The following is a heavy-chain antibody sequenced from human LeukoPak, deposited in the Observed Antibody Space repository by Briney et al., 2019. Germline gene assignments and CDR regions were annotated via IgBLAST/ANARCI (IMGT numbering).Heavy chain of an antibody. J-gene: IGHJ4*02. V-gene: IGHV3-7*05. CDR2: INQDGSEK. D-gene: IGHD5-24*01. Sequence: GGSLRLSCAASGFTFNNYWMSWVRQAPGKGLEWAANINQDGSEKYYVDSVKGRFTISRDNAKNSLCLQMNSLRAEDTAVYHCARDLRYNFYWSQGALVTVSS. CDR1: GFTFNNYW. CDR3: ARDLRYNFY.